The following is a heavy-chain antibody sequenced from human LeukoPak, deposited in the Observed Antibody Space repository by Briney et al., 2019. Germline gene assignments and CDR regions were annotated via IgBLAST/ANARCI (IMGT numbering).Heavy chain of an antibody. CDR3: AKDRAPYGSGGGEDYFDL. CDR1: GFIFSDYN. J-gene: IGHJ2*01. CDR2: IDSSSSTI. D-gene: IGHD3-10*01. Sequence: GGSLRLSCEASGFIFSDYNMSWVRQAPGKGLEWLSFIDSSSSTIYYADSVKGRFAISRDNSRNTLYLEMGSLRAEDSALYYCAKDRAPYGSGGGEDYFDLWGRGTLVTVSS. V-gene: IGHV3-48*01.